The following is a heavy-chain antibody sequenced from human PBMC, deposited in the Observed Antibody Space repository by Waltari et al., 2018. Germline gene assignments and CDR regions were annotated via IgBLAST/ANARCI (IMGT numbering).Heavy chain of an antibody. CDR2: IHPGGGT. V-gene: IGHV4-34*01. CDR3: VRGPDRAKQGY. Sequence: QVLPQQWGAGLLKPSETLSLTCVVYGGSSRADYWHWIRQPPGKGREWIGEIHPGGGTDYNPSLRSRVTISVETPKNQFSLRLTSVTAADTAVYYCVRGPDRAKQGYWGQGTLVSVSS. D-gene: IGHD3-22*01. CDR1: GGSSRADY. J-gene: IGHJ4*02.